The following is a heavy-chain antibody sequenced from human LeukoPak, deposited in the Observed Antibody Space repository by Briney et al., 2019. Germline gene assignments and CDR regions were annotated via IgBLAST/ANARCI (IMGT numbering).Heavy chain of an antibody. Sequence: GESLKISCKGFGYNFPNNWIAWVRQMPGKGLEWMGIIYPGDSDTRYSPSFQGQVSISADKSINTAYLQWSSLKASDTAMYYCARLHGSSLPRVFDFWGQGTLVTVSS. CDR3: ARLHGSSLPRVFDF. D-gene: IGHD6-6*01. CDR2: IYPGDSDT. J-gene: IGHJ4*02. CDR1: GYNFPNNW. V-gene: IGHV5-51*01.